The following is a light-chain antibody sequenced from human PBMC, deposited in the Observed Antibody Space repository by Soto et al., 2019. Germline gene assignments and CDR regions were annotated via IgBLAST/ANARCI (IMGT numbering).Light chain of an antibody. J-gene: IGLJ3*02. CDR1: SSDIGGHNH. Sequence: QSVLTQPASVSGSPGQSITISCTGTSSDIGGHNHVSWYQQHPGKTPKLMIYDVTKRPSGVSNRFSGSKSGNTASLTISGLQAEDEAAYYCSSYTSTSIWVFGGGTKLTVL. CDR3: SSYTSTSIWV. V-gene: IGLV2-14*03. CDR2: DVT.